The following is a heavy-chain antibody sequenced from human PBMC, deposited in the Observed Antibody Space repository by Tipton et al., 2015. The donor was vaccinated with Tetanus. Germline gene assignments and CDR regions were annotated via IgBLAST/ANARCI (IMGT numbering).Heavy chain of an antibody. CDR1: GASFSDYY. Sequence: TLSLTCAVYGASFSDYYWTWIRQPPGKGLEWIGEINHSGNTNYNPSLKSRVTISVDTSKNQFSLKLSSVTAADTAMYYCARVTGSYRYFLDYWGQGTLVTVSS. J-gene: IGHJ4*02. CDR2: INHSGNT. V-gene: IGHV4-34*01. D-gene: IGHD3-16*02. CDR3: ARVTGSYRYFLDY.